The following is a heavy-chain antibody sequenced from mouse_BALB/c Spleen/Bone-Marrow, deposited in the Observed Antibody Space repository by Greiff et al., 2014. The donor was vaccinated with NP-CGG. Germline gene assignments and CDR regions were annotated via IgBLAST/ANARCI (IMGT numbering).Heavy chain of an antibody. J-gene: IGHJ4*01. V-gene: IGHV1S135*01. Sequence: EVKLVESGPELVKPGASVKVSCKASGYSFTDDNMYWVKQSHGKSLEWIGYIDPYNGGTSYNQKFKGKATLTVDKSSSTAFMHLNSLTSEDSAVYYCASYHSSGYAMEYWGQGTSVTVSS. CDR3: ASYHSSGYAMEY. CDR2: IDPYNGGT. CDR1: GYSFTDDN. D-gene: IGHD3-1*01.